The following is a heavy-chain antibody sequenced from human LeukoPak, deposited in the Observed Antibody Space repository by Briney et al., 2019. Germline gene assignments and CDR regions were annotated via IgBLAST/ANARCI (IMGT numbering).Heavy chain of an antibody. J-gene: IGHJ4*02. D-gene: IGHD3-10*01. Sequence: ASVKVSCKASGYTFTGYYMHWVRQAPGQGLEWMGWINPNSGGTNYAQKFQGRVTMTRDTSISTAYMELSRLRSDDTAVYYRARASMVRGVIIKALDYWGQGTLVTVSS. CDR3: ARASMVRGVIIKALDY. CDR2: INPNSGGT. V-gene: IGHV1-2*02. CDR1: GYTFTGYY.